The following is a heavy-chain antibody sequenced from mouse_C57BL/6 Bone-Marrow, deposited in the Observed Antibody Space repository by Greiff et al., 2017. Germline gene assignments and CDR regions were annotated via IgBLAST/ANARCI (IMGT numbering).Heavy chain of an antibody. CDR3: TSFPEDY. CDR1: GFTFSSSA. Sequence: DVMLVESGEGLVKPGGSLKLSCAASGFTFSSSAMSWVRQTPEKRLEWVAYINSGGDYIYYADTVKGRFTISRDNARNTLYLQMSSLKSEDTAMYYCTSFPEDYWGQGTSVTVSS. V-gene: IGHV5-9-1*02. CDR2: INSGGDYI. J-gene: IGHJ4*01.